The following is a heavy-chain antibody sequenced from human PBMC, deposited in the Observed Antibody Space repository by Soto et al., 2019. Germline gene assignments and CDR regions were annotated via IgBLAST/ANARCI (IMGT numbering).Heavy chain of an antibody. J-gene: IGHJ4*02. CDR2: INGDGSQM. D-gene: IGHD2-21*02. V-gene: IGHV3-7*03. CDR3: ARHGDYCFAY. CDR1: GFTFSNYW. Sequence: GGSLRLSCVASGFTFSNYWMTWLRQAPGKGLEWVAHINGDGSQMSYVDSVKGRFTISRDNAESSLYLQMNSLRVEDTAVYYCARHGDYCFAYWGKGLLVTVSS.